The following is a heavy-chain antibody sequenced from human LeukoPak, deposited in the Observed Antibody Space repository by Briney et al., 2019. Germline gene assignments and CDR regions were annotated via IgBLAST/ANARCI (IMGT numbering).Heavy chain of an antibody. Sequence: SETLSLTCTVSGGSISSSSYYWGWIRQPPGKGLEWIGSIYYSVSTYDNPSLKSRVTISVDTSKNQFSLKLSSVTAADTAVYYCARHASNPNWFDPWGQGTLVTVSS. CDR2: IYYSVST. CDR3: ARHASNPNWFDP. CDR1: GGSISSSSYY. V-gene: IGHV4-39*01. J-gene: IGHJ5*02.